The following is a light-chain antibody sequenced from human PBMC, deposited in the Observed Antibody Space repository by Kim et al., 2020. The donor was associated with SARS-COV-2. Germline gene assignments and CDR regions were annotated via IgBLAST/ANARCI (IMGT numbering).Light chain of an antibody. CDR2: AMN. CDR1: TSNIGNNF. CDR3: GTWDTSLSVGV. J-gene: IGLJ3*02. V-gene: IGLV1-51*01. Sequence: QSVLTQVPSVSAAPGQKVTISCSGSTSNIGNNFVSWYQQLPGTAPKLVIYAMNKRPSGIPDRFSGSQSGTSATLVITGLQTGDEADYYCGTWDTSLSVGVFGGGTQLTVL.